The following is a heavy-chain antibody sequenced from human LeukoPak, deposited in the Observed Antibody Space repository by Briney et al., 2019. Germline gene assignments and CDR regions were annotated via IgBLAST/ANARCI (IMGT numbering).Heavy chain of an antibody. Sequence: SETLSLTCAVYGGSFSGYYWSWIRQPPGKGLEWIGEINHSGSTNYNPSLKSRVTISVDTSKNQFSLKLSSVTAADTAVYYCARVDYYDSSGYLGNYYYYYMDVWGKGTTVTVSS. V-gene: IGHV4-34*01. D-gene: IGHD3-22*01. CDR3: ARVDYYDSSGYLGNYYYYYMDV. CDR2: INHSGST. J-gene: IGHJ6*03. CDR1: GGSFSGYY.